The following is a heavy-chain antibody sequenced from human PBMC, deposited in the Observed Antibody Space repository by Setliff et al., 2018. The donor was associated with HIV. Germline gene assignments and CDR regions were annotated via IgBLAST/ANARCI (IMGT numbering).Heavy chain of an antibody. J-gene: IGHJ4*02. Sequence: ASVKVSCKASGYTFTNYDINWVRQATGQGLEWMGWMNPNSGNTGYAKKFQGRVTMTRSTSISTAYMELSSLRSEDTAVYCCARFRKFQLVGALDYWGQGTLVTVSS. CDR1: GYTFTNYD. CDR2: MNPNSGNT. V-gene: IGHV1-8*01. CDR3: ARFRKFQLVGALDY. D-gene: IGHD1-26*01.